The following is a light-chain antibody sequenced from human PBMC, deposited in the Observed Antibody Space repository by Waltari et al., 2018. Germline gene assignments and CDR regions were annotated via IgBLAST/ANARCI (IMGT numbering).Light chain of an antibody. CDR2: PAS. CDR1: QGISSH. Sequence: DIQLTQSPSFLSASVGDRVTTACRASQGISSHLAWYQQKPGNAPKLLIYPASTLQSGVPSRFGGSGSGTEFTLTISSLQPEDFATYYCQQVIFYPLTFGGGTKVDIK. CDR3: QQVIFYPLT. V-gene: IGKV1-9*01. J-gene: IGKJ4*01.